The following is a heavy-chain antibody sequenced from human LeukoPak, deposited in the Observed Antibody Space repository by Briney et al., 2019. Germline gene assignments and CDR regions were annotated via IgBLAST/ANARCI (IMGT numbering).Heavy chain of an antibody. CDR3: ARSVTIFGVATLGY. CDR1: GYTFTSYD. CDR2: MNPNSGNT. D-gene: IGHD3-3*01. J-gene: IGHJ4*02. Sequence: ASVTVSCKASGYTFTSYDINWVRQAPGQGLEWMGWMNPNSGNTGYAQKFQGRVSITRDMSTSTIYMELSSLRSDDTAVYYCARSVTIFGVATLGYWGQGTPVTVSS. V-gene: IGHV1-8*03.